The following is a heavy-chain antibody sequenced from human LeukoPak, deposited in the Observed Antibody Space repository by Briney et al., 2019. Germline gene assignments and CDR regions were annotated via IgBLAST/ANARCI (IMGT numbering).Heavy chain of an antibody. V-gene: IGHV4-39*01. CDR1: GGSISTNNYY. D-gene: IGHD1-26*01. J-gene: IGHJ4*02. Sequence: SETLSLTCTVSGGSISTNNYYWDWIRQPPGKGLEYIGSIYYSGSTYYNPSLKSRVTISVDTSKNQFSLKLSSVTAADTAVYSCARHPGGSSNFDYWGQGTLVTVSS. CDR2: IYYSGST. CDR3: ARHPGGSSNFDY.